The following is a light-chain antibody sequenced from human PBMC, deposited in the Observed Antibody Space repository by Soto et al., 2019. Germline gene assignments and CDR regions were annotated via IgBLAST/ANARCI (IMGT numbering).Light chain of an antibody. CDR2: EVS. Sequence: QSALTQPASVSGSPGQSISISCTGTSSDIGGYNYVSGYQQHPGKAPKLMIYEVSNRPSGVSNRFSGSKSGNPASLTISGLQAEDDADYYCSSYTSSNILYVIFGGGTKLTVL. CDR1: SSDIGGYNY. V-gene: IGLV2-14*01. J-gene: IGLJ2*01. CDR3: SSYTSSNILYVI.